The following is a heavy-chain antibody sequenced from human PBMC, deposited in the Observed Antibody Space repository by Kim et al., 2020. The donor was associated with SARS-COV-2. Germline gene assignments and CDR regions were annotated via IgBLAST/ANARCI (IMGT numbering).Heavy chain of an antibody. CDR3: AREQTRVFFNY. V-gene: IGHV1-46*01. CDR2: ISPSGDIT. Sequence: ASVKVSCKASGYIFSSYYMHWVRQAPGQGLEWMGIISPSGDITIYAQKFQGRLTITRDTSTSTLYMELSSLRSEDTAVYYCAREQTRVFFNYWGQGTLVTVSS. CDR1: GYIFSSYY. J-gene: IGHJ4*02. D-gene: IGHD2-8*01.